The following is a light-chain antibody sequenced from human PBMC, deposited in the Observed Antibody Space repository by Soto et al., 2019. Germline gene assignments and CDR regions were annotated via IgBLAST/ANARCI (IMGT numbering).Light chain of an antibody. CDR3: VQALRTGVT. J-gene: IGKJ3*01. V-gene: IGKV2-28*01. CDR1: QSLLHSNGYNY. CDR2: LGS. Sequence: DIVMTQSPLSLPVTPGEPASISCRSSQSLLHSNGYNYLDWYLQKPGQSPQLLIYLGSNRASGVPDRFSGSGSGTDFTLKISRVEAEDVGVYYCVQALRTGVTFGPGTKVDIK.